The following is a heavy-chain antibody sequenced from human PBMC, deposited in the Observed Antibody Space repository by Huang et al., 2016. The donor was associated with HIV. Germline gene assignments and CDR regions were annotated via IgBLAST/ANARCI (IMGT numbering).Heavy chain of an antibody. CDR2: LNPKNGAT. J-gene: IGHJ4*02. V-gene: IGHV1-2*02. D-gene: IGHD5-12*01. CDR1: GYTFADYF. CDR3: TRDGVAPDEEFDY. Sequence: QVQLVQSGAEVKKPGASVKVSCKPSGYTFADYFIHWVRQAPGQGREWIAVLNPKNGATNYAQKFLGRVTVTGDTSINTAYMEFSGLTSDDTANYYCTRDGVAPDEEFDYWGQGTLIIVSS.